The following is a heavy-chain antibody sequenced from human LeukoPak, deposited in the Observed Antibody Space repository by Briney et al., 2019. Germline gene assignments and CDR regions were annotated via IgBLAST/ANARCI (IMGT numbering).Heavy chain of an antibody. V-gene: IGHV4-30-4*01. Sequence: SETLSLTCTVSGGSISSGDYYWSWIRQPPGEGLEWIGYIYYSGSTYYNPSLKSRVTISVDTSKNQFSLKLSSVTAADTAVYYCTASSSWFYGMDVWGQGTTVTVSS. CDR2: IYYSGST. J-gene: IGHJ6*02. D-gene: IGHD6-13*01. CDR3: TASSSWFYGMDV. CDR1: GGSISSGDYY.